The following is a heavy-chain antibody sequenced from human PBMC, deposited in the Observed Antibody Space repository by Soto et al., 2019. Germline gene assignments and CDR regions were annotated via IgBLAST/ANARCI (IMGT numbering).Heavy chain of an antibody. J-gene: IGHJ6*02. D-gene: IGHD3-22*01. V-gene: IGHV1-18*04. Sequence: ASVKVSCKASGYTFTSYGISWVRQAPGQGLEWMGWISAYNGNTNYAQKLQGRVTMTTDTSTSTAYMELRSLRSDDTAVYYCARDHYYDSSGYYWGVGYYYYGMDVWGQGTTVTVSS. CDR1: GYTFTSYG. CDR3: ARDHYYDSSGYYWGVGYYYYGMDV. CDR2: ISAYNGNT.